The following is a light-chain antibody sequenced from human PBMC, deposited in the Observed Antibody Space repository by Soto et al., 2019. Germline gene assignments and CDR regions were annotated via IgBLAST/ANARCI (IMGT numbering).Light chain of an antibody. CDR3: LQHNSYTWT. V-gene: IGKV1-17*01. Sequence: DLQMTQSPSSLSASVGNRFTITCRASQGIRNDLGWYQQKPGKAPKXXIYAASSLQSGVPSRFSGSGSGTEFTLTISSLKNEDFATYYCLQHNSYTWTFGQGTKVDIK. J-gene: IGKJ1*01. CDR2: AAS. CDR1: QGIRND.